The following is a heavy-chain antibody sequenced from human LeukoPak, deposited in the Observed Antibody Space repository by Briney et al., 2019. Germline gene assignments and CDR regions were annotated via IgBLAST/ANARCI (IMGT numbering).Heavy chain of an antibody. J-gene: IGHJ4*02. CDR1: GFTFSTYW. CDR2: IKPDGSEK. D-gene: IGHD3-22*01. Sequence: GGSLRLSCAASGFTFSTYWVTWVRQAPGKGLEWVANIKPDGSEKYYVDSVKGRFTISRDNDKNSLYLQMNSLRAEDTAVYYCASPLIYDTSQVTLDYWGQGTLVTVSS. V-gene: IGHV3-7*01. CDR3: ASPLIYDTSQVTLDY.